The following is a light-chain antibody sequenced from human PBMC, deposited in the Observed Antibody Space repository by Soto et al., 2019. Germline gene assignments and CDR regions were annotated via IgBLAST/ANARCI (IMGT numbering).Light chain of an antibody. Sequence: QSVLTQPHSASGTPGQRVTLSCSGSSSNIGTSSVHWFQQLPGTAPKLLISTTNQRPSGVPERFSGSKSGTSASLAISGLQSEDEADYYCAAGDDSLNGHVFGTGTKVTVL. J-gene: IGLJ1*01. V-gene: IGLV1-44*01. CDR2: TTN. CDR3: AAGDDSLNGHV. CDR1: SSNIGTSS.